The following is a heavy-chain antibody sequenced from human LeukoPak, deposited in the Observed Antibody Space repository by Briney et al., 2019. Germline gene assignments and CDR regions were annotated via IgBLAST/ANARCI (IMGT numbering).Heavy chain of an antibody. CDR3: ATDVTYDSSGRLDY. CDR1: GFTFSTYS. D-gene: IGHD3-22*01. CDR2: ISSSAYI. V-gene: IGHV3-21*01. J-gene: IGHJ4*02. Sequence: GGSLRLSCAASGFTFSTYSMNWVRQAPGKGLEWVSFISSSAYIYYADSVKGRFTISRDNAKNSLYLQMNSLRAEDTAVYYCATDVTYDSSGRLDYWGQGTLVTVSS.